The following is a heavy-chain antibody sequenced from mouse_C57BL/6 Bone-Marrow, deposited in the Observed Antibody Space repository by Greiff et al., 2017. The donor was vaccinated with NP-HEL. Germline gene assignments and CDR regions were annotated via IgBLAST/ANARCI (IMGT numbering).Heavy chain of an antibody. J-gene: IGHJ4*01. CDR1: GYSFTDYN. CDR2: INPNYGTT. Sequence: VQLQQSGPELVKPGASVKISCKASGYSFTDYNMNWVKQSNGKSLEWIGVINPNYGTTRYNQKFKGKATLTVDQSSSTAYMQLNSLTSEDSAVYYCARMGYGSSYEAMDYWGQGTSVTVSS. V-gene: IGHV1-39*01. D-gene: IGHD1-1*01. CDR3: ARMGYGSSYEAMDY.